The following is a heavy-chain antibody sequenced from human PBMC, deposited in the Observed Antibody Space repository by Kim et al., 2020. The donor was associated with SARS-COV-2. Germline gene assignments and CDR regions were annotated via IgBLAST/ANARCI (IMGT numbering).Heavy chain of an antibody. CDR1: GYTFTSYD. CDR3: ARGGLPAWYDILTGYYKPYYYYGMDV. Sequence: ASVKVSGKASGYTFTSYDINWVRQATGQGLEWMGWMNPNSGNTGYAQKFQGRVTMTRNTSISTAYMELSSLRSEDTAVYYCARGGLPAWYDILTGYYKPYYYYGMDVWGQGTTVTVSS. J-gene: IGHJ6*02. CDR2: MNPNSGNT. D-gene: IGHD3-9*01. V-gene: IGHV1-8*01.